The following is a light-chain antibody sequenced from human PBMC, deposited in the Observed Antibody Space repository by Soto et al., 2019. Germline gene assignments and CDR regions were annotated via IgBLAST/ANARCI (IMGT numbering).Light chain of an antibody. CDR2: GVT. Sequence: QSALTQPPSVSGAPGQRVTISCTGSSSNIGAGYDVSWYQQLPGTGPKFLIYGVTNRPSGVPDRFSGSKSGTSASLAITGLQAEDEADYYCQSYDSRLSGYVFGTGTKVTVL. CDR3: QSYDSRLSGYV. J-gene: IGLJ1*01. CDR1: SSNIGAGYD. V-gene: IGLV1-40*01.